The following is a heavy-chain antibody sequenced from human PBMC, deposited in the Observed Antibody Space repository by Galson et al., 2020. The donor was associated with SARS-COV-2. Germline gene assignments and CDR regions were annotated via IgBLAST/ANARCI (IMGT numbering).Heavy chain of an antibody. V-gene: IGHV4-34*01. D-gene: IGHD2-15*01. Sequence: SETLSLTCAVSGGSLSGFFWSWIRQPPGKGLEWIGEVNHNGTTKCSPSLKSRVTISINTSKKQVSFSLSSATVADTAIYYCVRFGCSTPPCHDGVDYWGQGSLVTVSS. CDR2: VNHNGTT. J-gene: IGHJ4*02. CDR3: VRFGCSTPPCHDGVDY. CDR1: GGSLSGFF.